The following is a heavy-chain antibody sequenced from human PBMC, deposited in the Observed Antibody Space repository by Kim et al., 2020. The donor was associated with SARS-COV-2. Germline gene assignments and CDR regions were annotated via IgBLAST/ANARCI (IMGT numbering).Heavy chain of an antibody. V-gene: IGHV3-30*09. D-gene: IGHD3-10*01. J-gene: IGHJ4*02. CDR3: ASPPAGSGTFYNWFDY. CDR1: EFTFSSYA. CDR2: ISYDGSYK. Sequence: GGSLRLSCAASEFTFSSYAMHWVRQAPGKGLEWVSLISYDGSYKYYADSVKGRFAISRDNSKNTLYLQMNSLRAEDTAVYYCASPPAGSGTFYNWFDYWGQGTLVTVSS.